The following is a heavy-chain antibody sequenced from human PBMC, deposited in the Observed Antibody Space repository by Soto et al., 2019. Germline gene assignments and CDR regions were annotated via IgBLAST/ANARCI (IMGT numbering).Heavy chain of an antibody. CDR3: AAYGSGSRELYYFDY. D-gene: IGHD3-10*01. V-gene: IGHV4-59*01. CDR2: IYYSGST. J-gene: IGHJ4*02. CDR1: GGSISSYY. Sequence: SETLSLTCTVSGGSISSYYWSWIRQPPGKGLEWIGYIYYSGSTNYNPSLKSRVTISVDTSKSQSSLKLSSVTAADTAVYYCAAYGSGSRELYYFDYSGQGTLVTVSS.